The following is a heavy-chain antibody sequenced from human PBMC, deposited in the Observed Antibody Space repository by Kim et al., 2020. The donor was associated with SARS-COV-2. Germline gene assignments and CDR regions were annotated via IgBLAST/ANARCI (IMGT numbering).Heavy chain of an antibody. CDR3: ARAPQTGTGFDS. D-gene: IGHD1-1*01. V-gene: IGHV4-59*01. CDR1: GGPISSYY. CDR2: VDYSGSA. J-gene: IGHJ4*02. Sequence: SETLSLTCNVSGGPISSYYWSWIRQPPGTGLDWIGYVDYSGSANYNPPLKKRVIISLHTPKNQFSLSLNSVTAADSAVYYCARAPQTGTGFDSWGQGILVTVSS.